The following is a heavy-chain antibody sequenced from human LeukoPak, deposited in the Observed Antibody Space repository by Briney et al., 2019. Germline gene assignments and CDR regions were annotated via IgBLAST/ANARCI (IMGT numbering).Heavy chain of an antibody. CDR3: TKDRYCDSTSCPTDY. J-gene: IGHJ4*02. Sequence: GGSLRLSCAASGFTFSSYSMNWVRQAPGKGLEWVSSISSSSSYIYYADSVKGRFTISRDNSRNTVYLQMNSLRAEDTAMYYCTKDRYCDSTSCPTDYWGQGTRVTVSS. V-gene: IGHV3-21*01. CDR2: ISSSSSYI. D-gene: IGHD2-2*01. CDR1: GFTFSSYS.